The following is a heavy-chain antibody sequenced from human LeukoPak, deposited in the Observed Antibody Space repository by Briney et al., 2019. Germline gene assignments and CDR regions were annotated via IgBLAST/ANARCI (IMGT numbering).Heavy chain of an antibody. Sequence: SETLSLTCTVSGGSISSSSYYWGWIRQPPGKGLEWIGSIYYSGSTYYNPSLKSRVTISVDTSKNQFSLKLSSVIAADTAVYYCARRVGDRKYYYYYGMDVWGQGTTVTVSS. D-gene: IGHD4-17*01. CDR2: IYYSGST. CDR3: ARRVGDRKYYYYYGMDV. V-gene: IGHV4-39*01. CDR1: GGSISSSSYY. J-gene: IGHJ6*02.